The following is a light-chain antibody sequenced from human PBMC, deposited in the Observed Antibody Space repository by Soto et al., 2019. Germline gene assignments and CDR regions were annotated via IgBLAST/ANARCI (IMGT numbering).Light chain of an antibody. Sequence: AIQMTQSPSSLSASVGDRVTITCRASQDIKNDLGWYQQKPGKAPDLLIYAASSLESGVPSRFSGSGSGTDFTLTISSLQPEDFATYYCLQSYNSPPITFGQGTRLEIK. J-gene: IGKJ5*01. CDR3: LQSYNSPPIT. CDR2: AAS. CDR1: QDIKND. V-gene: IGKV1-6*01.